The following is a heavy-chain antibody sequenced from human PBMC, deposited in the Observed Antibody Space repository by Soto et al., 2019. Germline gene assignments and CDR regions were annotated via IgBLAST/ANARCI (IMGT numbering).Heavy chain of an antibody. CDR3: ARDIWSGNYKWFDS. J-gene: IGHJ5*01. CDR1: TLTVSLYG. Sequence: GGSLRLSCAASTLTVSLYGIQWVRQAPGKGLDWVAFISNDGGTQYYADSVKGRFSISRDNSMNTVDLHMNSLRAEDTAIYYCARDIWSGNYKWFDSWGQVTQVTVSS. D-gene: IGHD3-3*01. CDR2: ISNDGGTQ. V-gene: IGHV3-30*03.